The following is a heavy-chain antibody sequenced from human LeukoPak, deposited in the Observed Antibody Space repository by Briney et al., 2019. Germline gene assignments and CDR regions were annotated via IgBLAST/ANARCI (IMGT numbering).Heavy chain of an antibody. Sequence: GGSLRLPCAASGFTFSSYAMSWVRQAPGKGLEWVSAISGSGGSTYYADSVKGRFTISRDNSKNTLYLQMNSLRAEDTAVYYCAKISRGYFDWLSNFDYWGQGTLVTVSS. CDR1: GFTFSSYA. CDR2: ISGSGGST. CDR3: AKISRGYFDWLSNFDY. D-gene: IGHD3-9*01. V-gene: IGHV3-23*01. J-gene: IGHJ4*02.